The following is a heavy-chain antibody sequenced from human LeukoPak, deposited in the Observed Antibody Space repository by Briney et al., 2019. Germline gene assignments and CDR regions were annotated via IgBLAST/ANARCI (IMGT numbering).Heavy chain of an antibody. CDR2: ITSSSTYT. J-gene: IGHJ4*02. CDR1: GFSFSSYN. D-gene: IGHD3-3*01. V-gene: IGHV3-21*01. CDR3: ARDFRFLDDY. Sequence: GGSLRLSCAASGFSFSSYNMNWVRQTPGKGLEWVSSITSSSTYTFYADSVKGRFTISRDNARNSLYLQMNSLRAEDTAVYYCARDFRFLDDYWGQGTLVTVSS.